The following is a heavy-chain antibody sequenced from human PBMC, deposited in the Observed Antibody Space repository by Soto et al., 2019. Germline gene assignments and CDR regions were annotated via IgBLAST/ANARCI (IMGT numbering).Heavy chain of an antibody. CDR3: ARQRGGVVVVVAATNIYWYFDL. CDR2: IYYSGST. D-gene: IGHD2-15*01. CDR1: GGSISSSSYY. Sequence: PSETLSLTCTVSGGSISSSSYYWGWIRQPPGKGLEWIGSIYYSGSTYYNPSLKSRVTISVDTSKNQFSLKLSSVTAADTAVYYCARQRGGVVVVVAATNIYWYFDLWGRGTLVTSPQ. J-gene: IGHJ2*01. V-gene: IGHV4-39*01.